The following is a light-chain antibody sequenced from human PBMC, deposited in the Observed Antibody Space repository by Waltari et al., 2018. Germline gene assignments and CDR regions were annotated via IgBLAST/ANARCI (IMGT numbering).Light chain of an antibody. V-gene: IGKV1-39*01. CDR1: QSISSY. CDR2: AAS. CDR3: QQFYQTPPT. Sequence: DIQMTQSPSSLSTSVGDRVTITGRASQSISSYLSWYQQKTGEAPKLLIYAASRLQSGVPSRFSGSGSGTDFTLTISSLQPEDVAVYYCQQFYQTPPTFGQGTKVEIK. J-gene: IGKJ1*01.